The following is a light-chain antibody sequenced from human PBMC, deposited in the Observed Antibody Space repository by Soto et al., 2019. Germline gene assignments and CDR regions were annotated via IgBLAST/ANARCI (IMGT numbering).Light chain of an antibody. CDR1: ESLSNY. V-gene: IGKV3-11*01. J-gene: IGKJ1*01. CDR2: DAS. Sequence: EIVLTQSPATLSLSPGERATLSCRATESLSNYLAWYQQKPGQAPRLLIYDASNRATGIPARFSGSGSGTDFTLTISSLEPEDFAIYYCQQRSNWPLTFGQVTKVEIK. CDR3: QQRSNWPLT.